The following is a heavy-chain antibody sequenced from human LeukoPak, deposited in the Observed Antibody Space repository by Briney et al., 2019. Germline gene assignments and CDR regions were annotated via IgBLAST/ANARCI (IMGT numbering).Heavy chain of an antibody. CDR3: ARDQRWLQSAGFDY. D-gene: IGHD5-24*01. CDR2: ISAYNGNT. V-gene: IGHV1-18*04. CDR1: GYTFTSYY. Sequence: ASVKVSCKASGYTFTSYYMHWVRQAPGQGLEWMGWISAYNGNTSYAQRLQGRVTMTTDTSTNTGYMELRSLRSDDTAVYYCARDQRWLQSAGFDYWGQGTLVTVPS. J-gene: IGHJ4*02.